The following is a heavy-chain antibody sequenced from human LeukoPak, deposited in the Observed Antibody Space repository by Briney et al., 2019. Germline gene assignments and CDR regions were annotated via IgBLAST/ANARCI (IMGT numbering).Heavy chain of an antibody. V-gene: IGHV4-39*01. D-gene: IGHD1-1*01. CDR2: IYYSGST. CDR1: GVSISSSSYY. CDR3: ARHYGYANWFDP. Sequence: SETLSLTCTVSGVSISSSSYYWGWIRQPPGKGLEWIGSIYYSGSTYYNPSLKSRVTISVDTSKNQFSLKLSSVTAADTAVYYCARHYGYANWFDPWGQGTLVTVSS. J-gene: IGHJ5*02.